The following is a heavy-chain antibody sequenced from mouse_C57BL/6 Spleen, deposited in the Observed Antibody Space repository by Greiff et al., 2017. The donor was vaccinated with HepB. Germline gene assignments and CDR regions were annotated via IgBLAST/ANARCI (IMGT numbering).Heavy chain of an antibody. J-gene: IGHJ1*03. CDR2: IDPENGDT. V-gene: IGHV14-4*01. Sequence: EVQLQQSGAELVRPGASVKLSCTASGFNIKDDYMHWVKQRPEQGLEWIGWIDPENGDTEYASKFQGKATITADTSSNTAYLQLSSLTSEDTAVYYCTEGDRYWYFDVWGTGTTVTVSS. D-gene: IGHD3-3*01. CDR1: GFNIKDDY. CDR3: TEGDRYWYFDV.